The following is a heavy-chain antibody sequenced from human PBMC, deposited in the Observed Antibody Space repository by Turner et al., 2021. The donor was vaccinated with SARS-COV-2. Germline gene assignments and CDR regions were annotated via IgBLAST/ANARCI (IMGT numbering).Heavy chain of an antibody. D-gene: IGHD6-19*01. V-gene: IGHV4-39*01. CDR2: IYYSGST. CDR1: GGSISSSSYY. CDR3: ASPGGNSGWFFAYDI. Sequence: QLQLQESGPELVKPSETLSLTCTVSGGSISSSSYYWGLICQPPGKGLEWIGSIYYSGSTYYNPSLKSRVTISVDTSKNQFSLKLNSVTAADTAVYYCASPGGNSGWFFAYDIWGQGTMVTVSS. J-gene: IGHJ3*02.